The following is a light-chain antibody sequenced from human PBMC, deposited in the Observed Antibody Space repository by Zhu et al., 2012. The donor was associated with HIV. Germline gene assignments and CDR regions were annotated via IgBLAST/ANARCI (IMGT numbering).Light chain of an antibody. V-gene: IGKV3-20*01. Sequence: VMTQSPATLSVSPGERGTLSCRASQSVGTNLAWYQQKPGQTPRLLIYGASSRATGIPDRFSGSGSGTDFTLTISRLEPEDFAVYYCQQYGSSPHTFGGGTKVEIK. J-gene: IGKJ4*01. CDR3: QQYGSSPHT. CDR1: QSVGTN. CDR2: GAS.